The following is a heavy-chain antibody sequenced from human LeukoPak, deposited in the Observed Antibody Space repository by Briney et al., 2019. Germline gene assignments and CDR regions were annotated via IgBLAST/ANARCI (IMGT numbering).Heavy chain of an antibody. CDR2: IYTSGST. CDR3: AGSARLVPAAMMDV. CDR1: GGSISSYY. J-gene: IGHJ6*02. D-gene: IGHD2-2*01. Sequence: SETLSLTCTVSGGSISSYYWSWIRQPAGKGLEWIGRIYTSGSTNYNPSLKSRVAMSVDTSKNQFSLKLSSVTAADTAVYYCAGSARLVPAAMMDVWGQGTTVTVSS. V-gene: IGHV4-4*07.